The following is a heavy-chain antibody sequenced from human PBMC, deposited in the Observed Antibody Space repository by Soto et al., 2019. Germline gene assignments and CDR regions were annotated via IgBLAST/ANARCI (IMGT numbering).Heavy chain of an antibody. Sequence: GGSLRLSCAASGFTFRSYGMHWVRQAPGKGLEWVAVISYDGSNKYYADSVKGRFTISRDNSKNTLYLQMNSLRAEDTAVYYCAKVYITILGPEGMDVWGQGATVTVSS. J-gene: IGHJ6*02. CDR3: AKVYITILGPEGMDV. D-gene: IGHD3-3*01. CDR2: ISYDGSNK. CDR1: GFTFRSYG. V-gene: IGHV3-30*18.